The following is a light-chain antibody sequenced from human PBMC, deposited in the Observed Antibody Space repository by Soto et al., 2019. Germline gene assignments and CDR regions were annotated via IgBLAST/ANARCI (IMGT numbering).Light chain of an antibody. CDR2: KAS. CDR3: QHYNSYSEA. J-gene: IGKJ1*01. V-gene: IGKV1-5*03. Sequence: IQMTQSPATLSGSVGDIVTITCRASQTISSWLAWYQQKPGKAPKXMIYKASTLKSGVPSRFSGSRSGTEFTLTISSLQPDDVATYYCQHYNSYSEALDQGTKVDIK. CDR1: QTISSW.